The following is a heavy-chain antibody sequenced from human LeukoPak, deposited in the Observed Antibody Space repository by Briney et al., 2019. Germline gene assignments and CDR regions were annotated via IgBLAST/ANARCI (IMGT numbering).Heavy chain of an antibody. D-gene: IGHD6-19*01. CDR2: IYRSGNT. CDR1: VYSISSGYY. V-gene: IGHV4-38-2*01. Sequence: KPSETLSLTCAGSVYSISSGYYWDWIRQPPGRGLEWIWNIYRSGNTSYNPSLKSRLTISVDTSKNQFSLKGNCVTAADTAVYYCARRHSSGWFYYWGQGTLVTVSS. J-gene: IGHJ4*02. CDR3: ARRHSSGWFYY.